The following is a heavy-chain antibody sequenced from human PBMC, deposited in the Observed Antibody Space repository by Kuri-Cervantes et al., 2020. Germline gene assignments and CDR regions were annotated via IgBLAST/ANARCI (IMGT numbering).Heavy chain of an antibody. Sequence: ASVKVSCKASGYIFTNYAIIWVRQAPGQGLEWMGWISAYNDNTNYAQKLQGRVTMTTDTSTSTAYMELRSLRSDDTAVYYCARGLTTVRFDYWGQGTLVTVSS. J-gene: IGHJ4*02. V-gene: IGHV1-18*01. CDR3: ARGLTTVRFDY. CDR2: ISAYNDNT. D-gene: IGHD3-10*01. CDR1: GYIFTNYA.